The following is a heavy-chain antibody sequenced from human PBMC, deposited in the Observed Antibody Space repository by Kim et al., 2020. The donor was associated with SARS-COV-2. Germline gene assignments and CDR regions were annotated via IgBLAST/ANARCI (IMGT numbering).Heavy chain of an antibody. V-gene: IGHV4-59*13. Sequence: SETLSLTCTVSGGSISSYYWSWIRQPPGKGLEWIGYIYYSGSTNYNPSLKSRVTISVDTSKNQFSLKLSSVTAADTAVYYCARGAPYYDFWSGPREGPRGMDVWGQGTTVTVSS. CDR2: IYYSGST. CDR1: GGSISSYY. CDR3: ARGAPYYDFWSGPREGPRGMDV. D-gene: IGHD3-3*01. J-gene: IGHJ6*02.